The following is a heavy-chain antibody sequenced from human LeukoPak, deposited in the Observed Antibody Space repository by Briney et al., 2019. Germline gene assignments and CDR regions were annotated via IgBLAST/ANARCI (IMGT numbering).Heavy chain of an antibody. CDR2: IIPIFGTA. Sequence: SVKVSFKASGGTLSSYAISWVRQAPGQGLEWMGGIIPIFGTANYAQKFQGRVTITADESTSTAYMELSSLRSEDTAVYYCARGSVSCSSTSCYPNWFDPWGQGTLVTVSS. CDR3: ARGSVSCSSTSCYPNWFDP. J-gene: IGHJ5*02. V-gene: IGHV1-69*13. D-gene: IGHD2-2*01. CDR1: GGTLSSYA.